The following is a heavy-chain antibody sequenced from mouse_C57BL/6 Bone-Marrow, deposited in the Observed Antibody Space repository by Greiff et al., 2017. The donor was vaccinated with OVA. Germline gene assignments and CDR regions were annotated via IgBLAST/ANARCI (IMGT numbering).Heavy chain of an antibody. V-gene: IGHV5-17*01. J-gene: IGHJ2*01. CDR3: ARHPGGYFDY. Sequence: VKLVESGGGLVKPGGSLKLSCAASGFTFSDYGMHWVRQAPEKGLEWVAYISSGSSTIYYADTVKGRFTISRDNAKNTLFLQMTSLRSEDTAMYYCARHPGGYFDYWGQGTTLTVSS. CDR2: ISSGSSTI. CDR1: GFTFSDYG.